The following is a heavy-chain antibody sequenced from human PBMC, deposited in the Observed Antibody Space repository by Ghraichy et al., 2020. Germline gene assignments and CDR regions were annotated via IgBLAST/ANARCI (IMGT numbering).Heavy chain of an antibody. CDR2: ISYDGSNK. J-gene: IGHJ5*02. D-gene: IGHD3-3*01. CDR1: GFTFSPYS. V-gene: IGHV3-30*18. Sequence: GGSLRLSCAASGFTFSPYSMHWVRQPPGKGLKWVAVISYDGSNKYYADSVKGRFTISRDNSKNTLYLQMNSLRAEDTAVYYCAKDLMTGRFWSVSPGWFDPSGQGTLVTVSS. CDR3: AKDLMTGRFWSVSPGWFDP.